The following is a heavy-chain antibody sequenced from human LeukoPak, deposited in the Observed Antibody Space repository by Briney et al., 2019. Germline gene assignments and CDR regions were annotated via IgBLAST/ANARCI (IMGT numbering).Heavy chain of an antibody. J-gene: IGHJ4*02. Sequence: ETLSLTCAVYGGSFSGYYWSWIRQAPGKGLEWVSSISSSSSYIYYADSVKGRFTISRDNAKNSLYLQMNSLRAEDTAVYYCAGDVGGYWGQGTLVTVSS. D-gene: IGHD3-16*01. CDR3: AGDVGGY. V-gene: IGHV3-21*01. CDR2: ISSSSSYI. CDR1: GGSFSGYY.